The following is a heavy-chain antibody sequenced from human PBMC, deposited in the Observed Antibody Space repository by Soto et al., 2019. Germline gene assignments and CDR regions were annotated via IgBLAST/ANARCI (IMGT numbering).Heavy chain of an antibody. CDR2: TYHSGST. V-gene: IGHV4-30-2*01. CDR1: GGSISSGGYS. D-gene: IGHD2-15*01. CDR3: ARGQVVAAQH. J-gene: IGHJ4*02. Sequence: QLQLQESGSGLVKPSQTLSLTCAVSGGSISSGGYSWSWIRQPPGKGLEWIGYTYHSGSTYYNPSLTSRVTIPVDRAKNQFSLKLSSVTAADTAVYYCARGQVVAAQHWGQGTLVTVSS.